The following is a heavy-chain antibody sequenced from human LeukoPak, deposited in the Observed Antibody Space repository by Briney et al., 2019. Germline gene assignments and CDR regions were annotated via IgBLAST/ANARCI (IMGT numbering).Heavy chain of an antibody. D-gene: IGHD2-21*02. J-gene: IGHJ4*02. CDR2: IYYGGHA. V-gene: IGHV4-59*01. Sequence: PSETLSLTCTVSRGSIRSYYWGWIRQAPGTGLEWIGYIYYGGHAVYNPSLKSRLSISLDTSKSQFSLNLNSVTTADTAVYYCAGSNGLVTTILPDYWGQGTLVTVSS. CDR1: RGSIRSYY. CDR3: AGSNGLVTTILPDY.